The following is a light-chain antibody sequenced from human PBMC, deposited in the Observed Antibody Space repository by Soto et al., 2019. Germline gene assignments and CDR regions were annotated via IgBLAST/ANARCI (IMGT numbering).Light chain of an antibody. Sequence: EIVLTQSPGTLSLSPGERATLSCRASQTITNFYLAWYQQKLGQAPRLLIYGASNRATGIPDRFSGSGSGTDFTLTISRLEPEDFAVYYCQQYGSSLITFGQGTRLEIK. CDR2: GAS. J-gene: IGKJ5*01. CDR1: QTITNFY. CDR3: QQYGSSLIT. V-gene: IGKV3-20*01.